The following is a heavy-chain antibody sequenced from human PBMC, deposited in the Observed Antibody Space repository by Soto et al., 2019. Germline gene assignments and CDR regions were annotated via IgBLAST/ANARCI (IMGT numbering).Heavy chain of an antibody. V-gene: IGHV3-23*01. J-gene: IGHJ4*02. CDR3: AKVGYDTFGYYLRSFDC. Sequence: EVQLLESGGGLVQPGGSLRLSCAASGFTFSTNARSWVRQAPGMGLEFVSLISGSGNTIYYADSVKGRFTISRDNSKNTLSLQMNSLRAEDTAVYYCAKVGYDTFGYYLRSFDCWGQGTLVTVSS. D-gene: IGHD3-3*01. CDR1: GFTFSTNA. CDR2: ISGSGNTI.